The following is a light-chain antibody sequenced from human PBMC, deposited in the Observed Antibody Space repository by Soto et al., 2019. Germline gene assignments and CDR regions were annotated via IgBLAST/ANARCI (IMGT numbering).Light chain of an antibody. J-gene: IGLJ1*01. CDR2: DVS. CDR1: NNKVYGYNY. Sequence: QLVLKHPSSGFPCPGRSLAISLTRNNNKVYGYNYVSWYQQHPGKAPKLMIYDVSKRPSGVPDRFSGSKSGNTASLTISGLQAEDEADYYCCSYAGSYTFYVFGTG. V-gene: IGLV2-11*01. CDR3: CSYAGSYTFYV.